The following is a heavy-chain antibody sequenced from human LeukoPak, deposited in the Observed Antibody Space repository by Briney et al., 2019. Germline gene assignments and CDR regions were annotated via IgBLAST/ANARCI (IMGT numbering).Heavy chain of an antibody. V-gene: IGHV4-59*01. CDR3: ARVRNIAAAVFDY. D-gene: IGHD6-13*01. Sequence: SETLSLTCTVPGGSISSYYWSWIRQPPGKGLEWIGYVYYSGSTNYNPSLKSRVTISVDTSKNQFSLKLSSVTAADTAVYYCARVRNIAAAVFDYWGQGTLVTVSS. J-gene: IGHJ4*02. CDR2: VYYSGST. CDR1: GGSISSYY.